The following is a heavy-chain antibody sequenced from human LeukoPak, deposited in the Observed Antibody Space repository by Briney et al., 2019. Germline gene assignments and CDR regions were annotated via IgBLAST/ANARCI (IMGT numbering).Heavy chain of an antibody. CDR3: ARDYPLLWYGDGYYYYYGMDV. J-gene: IGHJ6*02. Sequence: ASVKVSCKASGYTFTSYGISWVRQAPGQGLEWMGWISAYNGNTSYAQKLQGRVTMTTDTSTSTAYMELRSLRSDDTAVYYCARDYPLLWYGDGYYYYYGMDVWGQGTTVTVS. CDR2: ISAYNGNT. D-gene: IGHD3-10*01. CDR1: GYTFTSYG. V-gene: IGHV1-18*01.